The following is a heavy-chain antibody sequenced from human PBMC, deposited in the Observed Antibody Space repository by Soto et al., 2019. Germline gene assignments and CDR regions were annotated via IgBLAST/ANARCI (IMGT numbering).Heavy chain of an antibody. CDR1: GFTFSSYS. J-gene: IGHJ4*02. V-gene: IGHV3-48*02. D-gene: IGHD1-26*01. CDR2: ISSSSSSI. Sequence: GGSLRLSCAASGFTFSSYSMNWVRQAPGKGLEWISYISSSSSSIYYADSVQGRFTISRDNAKNSLYLQVNSLRDEDTAVYYCARQTWDYLASYFGHWGQGALVTVSS. CDR3: ARQTWDYLASYFGH.